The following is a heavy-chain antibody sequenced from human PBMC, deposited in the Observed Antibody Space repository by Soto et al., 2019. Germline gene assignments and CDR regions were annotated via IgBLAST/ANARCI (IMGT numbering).Heavy chain of an antibody. V-gene: IGHV3-23*01. CDR1: GFTFSSYA. Sequence: PGGSLRLSCAASGFTFSSYAMSWVRQAPGKGLEWVSAIRGSGSNTFYADSAKGRFTISRDDSKNTLYLQMNSLRAEDTAVYYCAKDLDFYGSFDYWGQGTLVTVSS. D-gene: IGHD3-10*01. J-gene: IGHJ4*02. CDR3: AKDLDFYGSFDY. CDR2: IRGSGSNT.